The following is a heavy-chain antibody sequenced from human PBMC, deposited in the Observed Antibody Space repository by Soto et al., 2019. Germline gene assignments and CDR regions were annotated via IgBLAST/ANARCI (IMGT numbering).Heavy chain of an antibody. V-gene: IGHV4-38-2*01. D-gene: IGHD5-18*01. Sequence: EPLSLTCAVSGYSISSGYYWGWIRQPPGKGLEWIGSIYHSGSTYYNPSLKSRVTISVDTSKNQFSLKLSSVTAADTAVYYCASGGYSYLGYYYYGMDVWGQGTTVTVSS. CDR3: ASGGYSYLGYYYYGMDV. J-gene: IGHJ6*02. CDR1: GYSISSGYY. CDR2: IYHSGST.